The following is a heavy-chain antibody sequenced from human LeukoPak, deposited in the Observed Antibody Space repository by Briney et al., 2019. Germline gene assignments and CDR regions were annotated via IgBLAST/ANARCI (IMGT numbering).Heavy chain of an antibody. D-gene: IGHD3-22*01. Sequence: PSETLSLTCTVSGGSISSYYWSWIRQPPGKGLEWIGYIYYSGTTNYNPSLKSRVTISVDTSKNQFSLKVSSVTAADTAVYYCARDSYYYDSSTYRVFDYWGQGTLVTVSS. CDR2: IYYSGTT. CDR1: GGSISSYY. V-gene: IGHV4-59*12. J-gene: IGHJ4*02. CDR3: ARDSYYYDSSTYRVFDY.